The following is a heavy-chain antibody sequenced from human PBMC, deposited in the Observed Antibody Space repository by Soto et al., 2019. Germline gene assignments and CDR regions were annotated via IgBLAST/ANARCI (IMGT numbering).Heavy chain of an antibody. Sequence: SETLSLTCTVSIGSISSYYWSWIRQPPGKGLEWIGYIYYSGSTNYNPSLKSRVTISVDTSKNQFSLKVSSVTAADTAVYYCARDPNDSSGYYYRSHFDYWGQGTLVTVSS. V-gene: IGHV4-59*12. CDR3: ARDPNDSSGYYYRSHFDY. D-gene: IGHD3-22*01. CDR1: IGSISSYY. CDR2: IYYSGST. J-gene: IGHJ4*02.